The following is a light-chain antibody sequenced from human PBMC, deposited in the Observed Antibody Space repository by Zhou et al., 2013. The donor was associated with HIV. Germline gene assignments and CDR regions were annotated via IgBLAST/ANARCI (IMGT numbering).Light chain of an antibody. CDR2: DVS. Sequence: QSALTQPRSVSGSPGQSVTISCTGTSSDVGDYNYVSWYQQHPGKAPKLMIYDVSKRPSGVPDRFSGSKSGNTASLTISGLQAEDEADYYCCSYAGSYIYVFGTATRSPS. CDR3: CSYAGSYIYV. J-gene: IGLJ1*01. V-gene: IGLV2-11*01. CDR1: SSDVGDYNY.